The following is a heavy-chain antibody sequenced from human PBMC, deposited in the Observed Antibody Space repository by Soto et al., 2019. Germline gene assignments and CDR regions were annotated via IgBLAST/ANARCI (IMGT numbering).Heavy chain of an antibody. J-gene: IGHJ4*02. Sequence: GGSLRLSCAASGFTFSSYAMSWVRQAPGKGLEWVSAISGSGGSTYYADSVKGRFTISRDNSKNTLYLQMNSLRAEDTAVYYCAKASLFSVVVPAAMYFDYWGQGTLVTVSS. D-gene: IGHD2-2*01. CDR1: GFTFSSYA. CDR2: ISGSGGST. CDR3: AKASLFSVVVPAAMYFDY. V-gene: IGHV3-23*01.